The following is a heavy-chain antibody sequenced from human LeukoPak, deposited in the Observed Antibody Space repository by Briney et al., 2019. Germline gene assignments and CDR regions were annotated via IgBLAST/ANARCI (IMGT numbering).Heavy chain of an antibody. CDR2: IYYSGST. J-gene: IGHJ5*02. CDR1: GGSISSSSYY. CDR3: ARDGQTPGGKGNRIGYSSSSGWFDP. Sequence: PSETLSLTCTVSGGSISSSSYYWGWIRQPPGKGLEWIGSIYYSGSTYYNPSLKSRVTISVDTSKNQFSLKLSSVTAADTAVYYCARDGQTPGGKGNRIGYSSSSGWFDPWGQGTLVTVSS. D-gene: IGHD6-6*01. V-gene: IGHV4-39*07.